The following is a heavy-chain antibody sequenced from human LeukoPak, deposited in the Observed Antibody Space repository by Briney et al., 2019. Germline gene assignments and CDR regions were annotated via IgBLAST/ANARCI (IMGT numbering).Heavy chain of an antibody. CDR3: ARRDVDTAMVGY. CDR1: GGSTSSSSYY. Sequence: SETLCLTCTVSGGSTSSSSYYWGWIRQPPGKGLEWIGSIYYSGSTYYNPSLKSRVPIYTSKNQFSLKLSSVTAADTAVYYCARRDVDTAMVGYWGQGTLVTVSS. V-gene: IGHV4-39*01. CDR2: IYYSGST. J-gene: IGHJ4*02. D-gene: IGHD5-18*01.